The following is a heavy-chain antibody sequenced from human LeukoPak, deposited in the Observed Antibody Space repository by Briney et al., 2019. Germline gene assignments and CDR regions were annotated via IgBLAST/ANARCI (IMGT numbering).Heavy chain of an antibody. J-gene: IGHJ5*02. CDR2: IIPIFGTA. V-gene: IGHV1-69*13. D-gene: IGHD2-2*01. CDR3: ARDGGYCSSTSCRPYNWFDP. Sequence: SVKVSCKASGYTFTSYYMHWVRQAPGQGLEWMGGIIPIFGTANYAQKFQGRVTITADESTSTAYMELSSLRSEDTAVYYCARDGGYCSSTSCRPYNWFDPWGQGTLVTVSS. CDR1: GYTFTSYY.